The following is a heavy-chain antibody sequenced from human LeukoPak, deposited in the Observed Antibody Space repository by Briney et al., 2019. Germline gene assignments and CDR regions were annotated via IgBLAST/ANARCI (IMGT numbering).Heavy chain of an antibody. CDR3: ATTGLLVAPI. CDR1: VASISSGSYY. J-gene: IGHJ3*02. D-gene: IGHD5-12*01. CDR2: IYTSAST. V-gene: IGHV4-61*02. Sequence: PSETLSLTCTVSVASISSGSYYWSWIRQPAGKGLEWIGRIYTSASTNYNPSLKSRVTIPVDTAKNQFSLKLSSVTAPDTAVDYCATTGLLVAPIWGQGTMVTVSS.